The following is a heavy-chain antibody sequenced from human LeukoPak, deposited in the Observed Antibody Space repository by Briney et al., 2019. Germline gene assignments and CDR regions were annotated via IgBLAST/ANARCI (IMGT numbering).Heavy chain of an antibody. CDR2: IMPLFGTA. CDR1: GGTFNNSA. D-gene: IGHD4-17*01. J-gene: IGHJ5*02. Sequence: SVKVSCKTSGGTFNNSAISWVRQAPGQGLEWLGGIMPLFGTAGYAQKFQGRVTITKDESTRTVYLELTSLTSDDTAVYYCARDVHGDYGSGWFDPWGQGTRVSVSS. V-gene: IGHV1-69*05. CDR3: ARDVHGDYGSGWFDP.